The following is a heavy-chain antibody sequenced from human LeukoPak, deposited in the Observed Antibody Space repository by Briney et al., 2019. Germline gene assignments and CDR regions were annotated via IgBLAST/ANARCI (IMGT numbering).Heavy chain of an antibody. D-gene: IGHD3-22*01. Sequence: PSQTLSLTCTVSGGSISSGGYYWSWIRQHPGKGLEWIGYIYYSGSTYYNPSLKSRVTISVDTSKNLFSLKLSSVTAADTAVYYCASHEDSSGYYLNAFDIWGQGTMVTVSS. J-gene: IGHJ3*02. V-gene: IGHV4-31*03. CDR3: ASHEDSSGYYLNAFDI. CDR2: IYYSGST. CDR1: GGSISSGGYY.